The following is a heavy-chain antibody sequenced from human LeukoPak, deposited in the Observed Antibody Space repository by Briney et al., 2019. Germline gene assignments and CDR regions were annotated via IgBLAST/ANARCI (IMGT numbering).Heavy chain of an antibody. D-gene: IGHD2-2*01. CDR3: AREVDAAAAYNWFDP. CDR2: IYTSGST. Sequence: PSETLSLTCTVSGGSISSSPYYWGWIRQPPGKGLEWIGLIYTSGSTNYNPSLKSRVIISVDTSKNQFSLRLSSVTAADTAVYYCAREVDAAAAYNWFDPWGQGTLVTVSS. V-gene: IGHV4-39*07. CDR1: GGSISSSPYY. J-gene: IGHJ5*02.